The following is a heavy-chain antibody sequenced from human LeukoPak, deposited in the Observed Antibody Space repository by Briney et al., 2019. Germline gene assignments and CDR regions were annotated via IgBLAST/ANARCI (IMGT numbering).Heavy chain of an antibody. Sequence: GGSLRLSCAASGFTFSSYAMSWVRQAPGKGLEWVSAISGNDGGTYYADSVKGRFTISRDNSKNTLYLQMNSLRAEDTAVYYCAKGDTTWELPHDCWGQGTLVTVSS. CDR1: GFTFSSYA. V-gene: IGHV3-23*01. CDR3: AKGDTTWELPHDC. J-gene: IGHJ4*02. CDR2: ISGNDGGT. D-gene: IGHD1-26*01.